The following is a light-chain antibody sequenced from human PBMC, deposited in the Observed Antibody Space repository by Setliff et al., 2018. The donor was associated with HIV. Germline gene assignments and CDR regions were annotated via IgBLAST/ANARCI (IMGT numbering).Light chain of an antibody. Sequence: QSALTQPPSASGTPGQRVTISCSGSSSNIGSNTVNWYRQLPGTAPKLLVYSNNQRPSGVPDRFSGSKSGTSASLGISGLQSEDEADYYCAAWDDSLNGQVFRTGTKVTVL. J-gene: IGLJ1*01. CDR1: SSNIGSNT. V-gene: IGLV1-44*01. CDR2: SNN. CDR3: AAWDDSLNGQV.